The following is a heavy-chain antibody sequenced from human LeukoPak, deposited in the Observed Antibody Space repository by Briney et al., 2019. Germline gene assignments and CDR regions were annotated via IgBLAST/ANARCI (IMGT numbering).Heavy chain of an antibody. J-gene: IGHJ5*02. Sequence: PSETLSLTCTVSGGSISSYYWSWIRQPPGKGLEWIGYIYYGGSTNYNPSLKSRVTISVDTSKNQFSLKLSSVTAADTAVYYCAVDRTAGWFDPWGQGTLVTVSS. V-gene: IGHV4-59*01. CDR2: IYYGGST. D-gene: IGHD3-22*01. CDR3: AVDRTAGWFDP. CDR1: GGSISSYY.